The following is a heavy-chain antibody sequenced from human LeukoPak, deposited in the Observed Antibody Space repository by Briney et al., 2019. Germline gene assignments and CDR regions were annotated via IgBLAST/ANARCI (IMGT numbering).Heavy chain of an antibody. CDR3: ARDIYYYDSSGYYFPGGSDY. J-gene: IGHJ4*02. D-gene: IGHD3-22*01. Sequence: GGSLRLSCAASGFTFNSYAMNWVRQAPGKGLEWVSTISGSGGSTYYADSVKGRFTISRDNAKNSLYLQMNSLRAEDTAVYYCARDIYYYDSSGYYFPGGSDYWGQGTLVTVSS. V-gene: IGHV3-23*01. CDR1: GFTFNSYA. CDR2: ISGSGGST.